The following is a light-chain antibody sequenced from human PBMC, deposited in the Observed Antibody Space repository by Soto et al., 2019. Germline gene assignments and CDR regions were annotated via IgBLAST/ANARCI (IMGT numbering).Light chain of an antibody. CDR2: GAS. J-gene: IGKJ1*01. Sequence: EIVMTQSPATLSVSPGERATHSCRASQSVSTNLAWYQHKPGQAPRLLIYGASTRATGIPASFSGSGSGTEFTLTISSLQSEDFAVYYCQHYNNWPPWTFGQVTKVEIK. CDR1: QSVSTN. V-gene: IGKV3-15*01. CDR3: QHYNNWPPWT.